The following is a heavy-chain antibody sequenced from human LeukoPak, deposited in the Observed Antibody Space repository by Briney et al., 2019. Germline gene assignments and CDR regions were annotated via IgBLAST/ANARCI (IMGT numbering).Heavy chain of an antibody. CDR3: ARRLTQYDCFDP. V-gene: IGHV6-1*01. J-gene: IGHJ5*02. CDR1: GDSVSSNSVT. CDR2: TYYRSTWYN. D-gene: IGHD2-2*01. Sequence: SQTLSLTCAISGDSVSSNSVTWNWIRQSPSRGLEWLGRTYYRSTWYNDYVVSVRGRITVNPDTSKNQFSLHLNSVTPEDTAVYYCARRLTQYDCFDPWGQGILVTVSS.